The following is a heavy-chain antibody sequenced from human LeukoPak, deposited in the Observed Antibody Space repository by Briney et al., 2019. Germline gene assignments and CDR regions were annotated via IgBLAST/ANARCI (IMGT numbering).Heavy chain of an antibody. J-gene: IGHJ3*02. CDR1: DDSFSSHY. D-gene: IGHD4-17*01. CDR3: ARDLVTVTKGFDI. Sequence: PSETLSLACAVSDDSFSSHYWTWIRQPPGKGLEWIGYISYIGSTNYNPSLKSRVTISIDTSKNQFSLKLSSVTAADTAVYYCARDLVTVTKGFDIWGQGTMVSVSS. V-gene: IGHV4-59*11. CDR2: ISYIGST.